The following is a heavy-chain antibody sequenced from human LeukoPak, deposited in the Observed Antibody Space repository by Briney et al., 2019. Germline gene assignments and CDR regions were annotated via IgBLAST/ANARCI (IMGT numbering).Heavy chain of an antibody. CDR3: ARRGAVPGAFDY. V-gene: IGHV3-74*01. CDR1: GFPFTTYW. J-gene: IGHJ4*02. CDR2: INGDGRST. D-gene: IGHD6-19*01. Sequence: GGSLRLSCAASGFPFTTYWMHWVRHAPGKGLVWVSRINGDGRSTSYADSVKGRLTISRDNAKNTLFLQMSSLRAEDTAVYYCARRGAVPGAFDYWGQGTLVTVSS.